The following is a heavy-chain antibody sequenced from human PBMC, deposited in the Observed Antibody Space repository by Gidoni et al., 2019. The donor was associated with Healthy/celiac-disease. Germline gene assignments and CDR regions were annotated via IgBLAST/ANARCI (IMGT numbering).Heavy chain of an antibody. CDR3: ARVDLLGYCSGGSCPRRYYYYYMDV. J-gene: IGHJ6*03. Sequence: QVQLQESGPGLVKPSETLSLTCPVSGGSLSSYYWSWIRQPPGKGLEWIGYIYDSGSTNYNPSLKSRVTISVDTSKNQFSLKLSSVTAADTAVYDCARVDLLGYCSGGSCPRRYYYYYMDVWGKGTTVTVSS. V-gene: IGHV4-59*01. CDR1: GGSLSSYY. D-gene: IGHD2-15*01. CDR2: IYDSGST.